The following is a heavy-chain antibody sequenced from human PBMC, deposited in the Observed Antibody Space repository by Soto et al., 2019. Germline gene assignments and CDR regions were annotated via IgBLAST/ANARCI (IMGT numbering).Heavy chain of an antibody. J-gene: IGHJ1*01. Sequence: GGPLRLSCAASGFTFSNYSMSWVRQAPGKGLEWVSTISGSGGNTYYADSVKGRFTISRDNPKNTLYLQMNSLRAEDTAVYYCAQTPRYCSGGSCFSGYFQHWGQDTRVTVSS. V-gene: IGHV3-23*01. CDR3: AQTPRYCSGGSCFSGYFQH. D-gene: IGHD2-15*01. CDR1: GFTFSNYS. CDR2: ISGSGGNT.